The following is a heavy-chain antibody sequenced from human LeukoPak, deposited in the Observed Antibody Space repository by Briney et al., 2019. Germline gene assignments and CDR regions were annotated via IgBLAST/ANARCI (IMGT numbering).Heavy chain of an antibody. Sequence: PGGSLRLSCAASGFTVSSNYMSWVRQAPGKGLEWVSVIYSGGSTYYADSVKGRFTISTDNSKKTLYLQMNSLRAKDTAVYYCARDRGDYGFDPWGQGTLVTVSS. CDR3: ARDRGDYGFDP. CDR2: IYSGGST. D-gene: IGHD4-17*01. J-gene: IGHJ5*02. CDR1: GFTVSSNY. V-gene: IGHV3-66*01.